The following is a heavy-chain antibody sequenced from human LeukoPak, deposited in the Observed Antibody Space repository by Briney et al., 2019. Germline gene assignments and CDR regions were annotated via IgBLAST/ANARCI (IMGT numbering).Heavy chain of an antibody. CDR1: GGSISSYY. J-gene: IGHJ5*02. V-gene: IGHV4-59*08. CDR2: IYYSGST. Sequence: PSETLSLTCTVSGGSISSYYWSWIRQPPGKGLEWIGYIYYSGSTNYNPSLKSRVTITVDTSKNQFSLKLSSVTAADTAVYYCARQEGEMATITWFDPWGQGTLVTVSS. D-gene: IGHD5-24*01. CDR3: ARQEGEMATITWFDP.